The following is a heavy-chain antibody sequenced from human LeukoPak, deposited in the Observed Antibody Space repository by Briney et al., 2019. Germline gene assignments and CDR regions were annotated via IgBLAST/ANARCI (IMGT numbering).Heavy chain of an antibody. CDR2: IYTSGSI. CDR1: GGSISSYY. J-gene: IGHJ6*03. CDR3: ARDRLEYSSSSTLYYYYMDV. V-gene: IGHV4-4*07. D-gene: IGHD6-6*01. Sequence: SETLSLTCTVSGGSISSYYWSWIRQPAGKGLEWIGRIYTSGSINYNPSLKSRVTMSVDTSKNQFSLKLSSVTAADTAVYYCARDRLEYSSSSTLYYYYMDVWGKGTTVTVSS.